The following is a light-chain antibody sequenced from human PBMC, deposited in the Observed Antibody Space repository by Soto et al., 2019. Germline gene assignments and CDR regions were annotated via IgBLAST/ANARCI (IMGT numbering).Light chain of an antibody. CDR3: QQYGGSPPYT. CDR2: GAS. J-gene: IGKJ2*01. Sequence: EIVLTQSPGTLSLSPGERVTLSCRASQSVSSSYLAWYQQKPAQAPRLLIYGASNRATGIPDRFSGSGSGTAFTLTISTLEPEDFAVYYCQQYGGSPPYTFGQGTKLEIK. CDR1: QSVSSSY. V-gene: IGKV3-20*01.